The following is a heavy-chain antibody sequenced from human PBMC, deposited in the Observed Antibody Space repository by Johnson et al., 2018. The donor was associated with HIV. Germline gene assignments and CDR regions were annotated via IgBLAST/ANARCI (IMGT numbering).Heavy chain of an antibody. J-gene: IGHJ3*02. Sequence: VQLVESGGGLIQPGGSLRLSCAASGFAVSSNYMSWVRQAPGKGLEWVSVIYSGGSTYYADSVKGRFTISRDNSKNTLYLQMNSLRADDTAVYYCARGIAAAGIPVKAFDIWGQGTMVTVSS. V-gene: IGHV3-53*01. D-gene: IGHD6-13*01. CDR3: ARGIAAAGIPVKAFDI. CDR2: IYSGGST. CDR1: GFAVSSNY.